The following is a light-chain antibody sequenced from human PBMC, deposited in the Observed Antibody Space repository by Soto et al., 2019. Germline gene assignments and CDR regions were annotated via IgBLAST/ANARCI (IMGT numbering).Light chain of an antibody. CDR3: QQYNRYSWT. J-gene: IGKJ1*01. V-gene: IGKV3-20*01. Sequence: EIVLTQSPGTLSLSPGERATLSCRASHTITNNYLAWYQQKPGQAPRLLIYGASSRATGIPDRFSGSGSGTDFTLTISGLQPDDFATYYCQQYNRYSWTFGQGTKVDIK. CDR2: GAS. CDR1: HTITNNY.